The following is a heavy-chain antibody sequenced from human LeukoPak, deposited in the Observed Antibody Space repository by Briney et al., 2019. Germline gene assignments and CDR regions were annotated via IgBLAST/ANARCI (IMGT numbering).Heavy chain of an antibody. CDR1: GGSFSGYY. CDR3: ARGWADYVDYFDY. D-gene: IGHD3-10*02. J-gene: IGHJ4*02. V-gene: IGHV4-34*01. CDR2: INHSGST. Sequence: PSETLSLTCAVYGGSFSGYYWSWIRQPPVKGLEWIGEINHSGSTNYNPSLKSRVTISVDTSKNQFSLKLSSVTAADTAVYYCARGWADYVDYFDYWGQGTLVTVSS.